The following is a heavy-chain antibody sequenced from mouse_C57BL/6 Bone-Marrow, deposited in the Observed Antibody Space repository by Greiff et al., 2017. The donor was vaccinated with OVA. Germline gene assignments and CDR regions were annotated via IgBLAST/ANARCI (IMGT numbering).Heavy chain of an antibody. Sequence: QVQLQQPGAELVKPGASVKLSCKASGYTFTSYWMHWVKQRPGQGLEWIGMIHPNSGSTNYNEKFKSKATLTVDKSSSTAYMQLSSLTSEDSAVYYCAPLRSSFPYWYFDVWGTGTTVTVSS. V-gene: IGHV1-64*01. CDR2: IHPNSGST. CDR1: GYTFTSYW. D-gene: IGHD1-1*01. J-gene: IGHJ1*03. CDR3: APLRSSFPYWYFDV.